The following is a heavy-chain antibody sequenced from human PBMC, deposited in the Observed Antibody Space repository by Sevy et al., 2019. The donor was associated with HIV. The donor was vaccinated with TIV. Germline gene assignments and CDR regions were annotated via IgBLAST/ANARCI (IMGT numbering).Heavy chain of an antibody. J-gene: IGHJ4*02. D-gene: IGHD3-10*01. V-gene: IGHV3-23*01. Sequence: GGSLRLSCAASGFTFSSYAMSWVRQAPVKGLEWVSAISGSGGSTYYADSVKGRFTISRDNSKNTLYLQMNSLRAEDTAVYYCAKSPSGSYCNADYWGQGTLVTVSS. CDR2: ISGSGGST. CDR1: GFTFSSYA. CDR3: AKSPSGSYCNADY.